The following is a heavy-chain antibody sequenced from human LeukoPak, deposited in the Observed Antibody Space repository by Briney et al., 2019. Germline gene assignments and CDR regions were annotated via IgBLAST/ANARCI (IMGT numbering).Heavy chain of an antibody. V-gene: IGHV1-46*01. CDR2: INPSGGST. Sequence: ASVKVSCKASGYTLRSYGITWVRQAPGQELEWMGIINPSGGSTSYAQKFQGRVTMTRDMSTSTVYMELSSLRSEDTAVYYCAIQTTVVTRPPLYWGQGTLVTVSS. CDR1: GYTLRSYG. J-gene: IGHJ4*02. D-gene: IGHD4-23*01. CDR3: AIQTTVVTRPPLY.